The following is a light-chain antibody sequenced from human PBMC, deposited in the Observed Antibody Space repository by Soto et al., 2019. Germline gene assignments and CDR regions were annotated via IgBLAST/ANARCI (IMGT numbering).Light chain of an antibody. Sequence: EIVLTQSPDTLYLSPGEGATLSCRASQRVNSSYFSWYQQKPGQAHRLLISGASYRATGVPARVSGSGSGTDFTLTISRLEPEDFAVYYYQQYVNSPVTFGQGTKLQIK. CDR2: GAS. CDR3: QQYVNSPVT. V-gene: IGKV3-20*01. J-gene: IGKJ2*01. CDR1: QRVNSSY.